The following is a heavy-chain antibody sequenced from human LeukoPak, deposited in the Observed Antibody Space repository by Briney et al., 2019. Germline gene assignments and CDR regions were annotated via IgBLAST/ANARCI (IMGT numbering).Heavy chain of an antibody. J-gene: IGHJ6*03. V-gene: IGHV1-2*02. CDR1: GYTFTGYY. D-gene: IGHD6-13*01. CDR3: ARESNGEAAAHDKRPPISSGSYYYYYYMDV. CDR2: INPNSGGT. Sequence: ASVKVSCKASGYTFTGYYMHWVRQAPGQGLEWMGWINPNSGGTNYAQKFQGRVTMTRDTSISTAYMELSRLRSDDTAVYYCARESNGEAAAHDKRPPISSGSYYYYYYMDVWGKGTMVTVSS.